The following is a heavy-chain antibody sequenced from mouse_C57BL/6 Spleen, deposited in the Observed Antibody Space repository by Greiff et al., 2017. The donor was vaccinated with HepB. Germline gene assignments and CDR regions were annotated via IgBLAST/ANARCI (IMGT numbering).Heavy chain of an antibody. Sequence: QSGPELVKPGASVKISCKASGYAFSSSWMNWVKQRPGKGLEWIGRIYPGDGDTNYNGKFKGKATLTADKSSSTAYMQLSSLTSEDSAVYFCARSGGNYVFYFDYWGQGTTLTVSS. CDR3: ARSGGNYVFYFDY. D-gene: IGHD2-1*01. CDR2: IYPGDGDT. V-gene: IGHV1-82*01. CDR1: GYAFSSSW. J-gene: IGHJ2*01.